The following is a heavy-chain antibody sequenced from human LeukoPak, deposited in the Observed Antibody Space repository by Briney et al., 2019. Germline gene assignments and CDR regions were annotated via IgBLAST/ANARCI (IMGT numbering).Heavy chain of an antibody. CDR2: ISYDGSNK. V-gene: IGHV3-30*18. D-gene: IGHD3-10*01. J-gene: IGHJ4*02. CDR1: GFTFSSYG. Sequence: GGSLRLSCAASGFTFSSYGMHWVRQAPGKGLGWVAVISYDGSNKYYADSVKGRFTISRDNSKNTLYLQMNSLRAEDTAVYYCAKAPTMVVWYFDYWGQGTLVTVSS. CDR3: AKAPTMVVWYFDY.